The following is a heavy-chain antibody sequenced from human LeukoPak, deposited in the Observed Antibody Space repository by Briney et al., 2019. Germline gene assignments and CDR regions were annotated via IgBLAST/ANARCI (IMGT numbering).Heavy chain of an antibody. Sequence: GGSLRLSCAASGFTFSNYAMSWVRQAPGEGLEWVSSIRSSGDSTTYADSVKGRFTISRDNSKNALHLQMNSLRVEDTAVYYCAKMGWAAVSMSGGGYWGQGTLVTVSS. CDR3: AKMGWAAVSMSGGGY. V-gene: IGHV3-23*01. CDR1: GFTFSNYA. D-gene: IGHD6-13*01. CDR2: IRSSGDST. J-gene: IGHJ4*02.